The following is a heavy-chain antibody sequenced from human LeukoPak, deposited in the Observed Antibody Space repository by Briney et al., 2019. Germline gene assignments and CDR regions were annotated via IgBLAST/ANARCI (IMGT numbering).Heavy chain of an antibody. CDR2: IYYSGST. V-gene: IGHV4-39*01. Sequence: SETLSLTCTVSGGSISSSSYYWGWIRRPPGKGLEWIGSIYYSGSTYYNPSLKSRVTISVDTSKNQFSLKLSSVTAADTAVYYCARQGGDYGSEYFQHWGQGTLVTVSS. CDR1: GGSISSSSYY. D-gene: IGHD4-17*01. CDR3: ARQGGDYGSEYFQH. J-gene: IGHJ1*01.